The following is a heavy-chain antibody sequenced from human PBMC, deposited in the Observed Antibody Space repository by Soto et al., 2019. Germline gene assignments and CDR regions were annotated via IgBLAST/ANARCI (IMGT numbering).Heavy chain of an antibody. D-gene: IGHD6-19*01. CDR2: MNPNSGNT. V-gene: IGHV1-8*01. Sequence: ASVKVSCKASGYTFTSYDINWVRQATGQGLEWMGWMNPNSGNTGYAQKFQGRVTMTRNTSISTAYMELSSLRSEDTAVYYCASVRRSSGWYMVYWGQGTLVTVSS. CDR3: ASVRRSSGWYMVY. CDR1: GYTFTSYD. J-gene: IGHJ4*02.